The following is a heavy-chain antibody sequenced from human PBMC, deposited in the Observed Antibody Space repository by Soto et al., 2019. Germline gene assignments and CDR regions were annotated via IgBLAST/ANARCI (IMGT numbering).Heavy chain of an antibody. Sequence: PGGSLRLSGAASGWPFSRYAMNWVRQAPGKGLEWVSVISGSDGSTYYADSVKGRFTISRDNSKNTLNLQMNSLRAEDTAVYYCARRSSSWYFDYWGQGTLVTVSS. CDR1: GWPFSRYA. J-gene: IGHJ4*02. CDR3: ARRSSSWYFDY. V-gene: IGHV3-23*01. CDR2: ISGSDGST. D-gene: IGHD6-13*01.